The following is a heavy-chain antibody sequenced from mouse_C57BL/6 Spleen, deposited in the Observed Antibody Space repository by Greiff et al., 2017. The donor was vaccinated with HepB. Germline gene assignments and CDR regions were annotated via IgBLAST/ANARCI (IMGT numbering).Heavy chain of an antibody. V-gene: IGHV14-4*01. CDR3: TTDDPGAMDY. CDR1: GFNIKDDY. D-gene: IGHD2-3*01. CDR2: IDPENGDT. Sequence: VQLKESGAELVRPGASVKLSCTASGFNIKDDYMHWVKQRPEQGLEWIGWIDPENGDTEYASKFQGKATITADTSSNTAYLQLSSLTSEDTAVYYCTTDDPGAMDYWGQGTSVTVSS. J-gene: IGHJ4*01.